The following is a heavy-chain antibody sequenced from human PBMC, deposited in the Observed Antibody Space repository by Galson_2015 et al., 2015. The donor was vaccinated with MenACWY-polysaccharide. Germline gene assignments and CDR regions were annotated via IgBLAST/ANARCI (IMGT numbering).Heavy chain of an antibody. CDR1: GYTFTSYG. V-gene: IGHV1-18*01. D-gene: IGHD3-10*01. CDR3: ARENYGSGSYLLYYYYGIDV. Sequence: SVKVSCKASGYTFTSYGISWVRQAPGQGLEWMGWISAYNGNTNYAQKLQGRVTMTTDTSTSTAYMELRSLRSDDTAVYYCARENYGSGSYLLYYYYGIDVWGQGTTVTVSS. CDR2: ISAYNGNT. J-gene: IGHJ6*02.